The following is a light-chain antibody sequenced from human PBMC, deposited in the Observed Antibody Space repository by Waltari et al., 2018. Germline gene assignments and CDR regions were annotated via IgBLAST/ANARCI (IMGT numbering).Light chain of an antibody. Sequence: DIQMTQSPSSLSASVGDRVTITCRASRSISRNLNWYQQKPGQAPKLLIYAASSFHSGVPPRFSGRGSGTDFTLTLSSLQPEDFATYYCQQSYSIPLTFGGGTKVEIK. CDR1: RSISRN. CDR3: QQSYSIPLT. CDR2: AAS. J-gene: IGKJ4*01. V-gene: IGKV1-39*01.